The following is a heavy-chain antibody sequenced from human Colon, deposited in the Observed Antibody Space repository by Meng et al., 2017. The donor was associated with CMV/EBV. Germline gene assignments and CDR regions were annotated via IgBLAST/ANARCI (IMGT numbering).Heavy chain of an antibody. D-gene: IGHD6-19*01. CDR1: GYTFSSYW. J-gene: IGHJ4*02. CDR3: ARRSGQSLDS. Sequence: ISCEGFGYTFSSYWIAWVRQMPGKGLEWMGIIYPGDSDIRYSPPFQGQVTISADKSLNTAYLQWGGLKAADTATYYCARRSGQSLDSWGQGTLVTVSS. V-gene: IGHV5-51*01. CDR2: IYPGDSDI.